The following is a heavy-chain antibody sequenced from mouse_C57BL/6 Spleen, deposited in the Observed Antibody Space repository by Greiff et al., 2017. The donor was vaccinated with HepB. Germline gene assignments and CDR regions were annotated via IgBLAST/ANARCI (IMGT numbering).Heavy chain of an antibody. J-gene: IGHJ2*01. Sequence: VQLQQSGPELVQPGASVKISCKASGYAFSSSWMNWVKQRPGKGLEWIGRIYPGDGDTNYNGQFKGKATLTADKSSSTAYMQLSSLTSEDSAVYVCARDSTTQDFDYWGQGTTLTVSS. V-gene: IGHV1-82*01. CDR2: IYPGDGDT. D-gene: IGHD1-1*01. CDR1: GYAFSSSW. CDR3: ARDSTTQDFDY.